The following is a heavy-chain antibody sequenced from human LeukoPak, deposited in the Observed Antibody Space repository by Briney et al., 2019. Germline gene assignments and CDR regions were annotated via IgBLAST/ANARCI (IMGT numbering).Heavy chain of an antibody. CDR1: GFTFSSYS. CDR2: ISSSSSTI. CDR3: ARDGSYYGSGNHDY. D-gene: IGHD3-10*01. J-gene: IGHJ4*02. V-gene: IGHV3-48*01. Sequence: GGSLRLSCAASGFTFSSYSMNWVRQAPRKGLEWVSYISSSSSTIYYADSVKGRFTISRDNAKNSLYLQMNSLRAEDTAVYYCARDGSYYGSGNHDYWGQGTLVTVSS.